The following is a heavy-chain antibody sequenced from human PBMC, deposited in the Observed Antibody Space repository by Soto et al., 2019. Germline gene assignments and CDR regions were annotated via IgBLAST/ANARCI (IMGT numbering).Heavy chain of an antibody. CDR3: ANYYDSSGLDF. CDR1: GGPISSSSYY. CDR2: IYYSGST. V-gene: IGHV4-39*01. D-gene: IGHD3-22*01. J-gene: IGHJ4*02. Sequence: SETLSLTCTVPGGPISSSSYYWGWIRQPPGKGLEWLGSIYYSGSTHYNPSLKSRITISVDMSKNQFSLKLSSVTAADTAVYYCANYYDSSGLDFWGQGTLVTVSS.